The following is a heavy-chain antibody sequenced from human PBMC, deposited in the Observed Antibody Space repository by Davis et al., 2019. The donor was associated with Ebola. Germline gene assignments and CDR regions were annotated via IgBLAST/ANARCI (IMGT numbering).Heavy chain of an antibody. CDR2: ISPNSGGT. CDR3: ARAASSGWALDY. J-gene: IGHJ4*02. D-gene: IGHD6-19*01. Sequence: ASVKVSCKASGYTFTGYYIHWVRQAPGQGLEWMGRISPNSGGTNYAQKFQGRVTMTRDTSISTAYMELSRLTSDNTAVYYCARAASSGWALDYWGQGTLVTVSS. CDR1: GYTFTGYY. V-gene: IGHV1-2*06.